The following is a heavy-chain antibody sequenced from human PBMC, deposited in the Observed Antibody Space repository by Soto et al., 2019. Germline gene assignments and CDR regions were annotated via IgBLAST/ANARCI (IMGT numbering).Heavy chain of an antibody. CDR3: AKDLQAYGDYNYYYYAMDV. Sequence: QVQLVESGGGVVQPGGSLRLSCTASGFTFTTFGIHWVRQAPGKGLEWVALISYDGHNKYYSDSVKGLFTISRDNYTNTLSLQINSLRAEDTAVYYCAKDLQAYGDYNYYYYAMDVWGQGTTVSVSS. D-gene: IGHD4-17*01. V-gene: IGHV3-30*18. J-gene: IGHJ6*02. CDR2: ISYDGHNK. CDR1: GFTFTTFG.